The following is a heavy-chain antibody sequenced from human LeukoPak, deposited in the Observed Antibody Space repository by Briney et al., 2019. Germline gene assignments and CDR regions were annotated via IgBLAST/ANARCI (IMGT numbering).Heavy chain of an antibody. CDR1: GYTFTNYG. CDR2: ISDYNGNT. J-gene: IGHJ5*02. Sequence: WASVKVSCKASGYTFTNYGITWVRQAPGQGLEWMGWISDYNGNTNYAQKLQGRVTMTTDTSTSTAYMELRSLRSDDTAVYYCAKGKQALDPWGQGTLVTVSS. CDR3: AKGKQALDP. V-gene: IGHV1-18*01. D-gene: IGHD1-1*01.